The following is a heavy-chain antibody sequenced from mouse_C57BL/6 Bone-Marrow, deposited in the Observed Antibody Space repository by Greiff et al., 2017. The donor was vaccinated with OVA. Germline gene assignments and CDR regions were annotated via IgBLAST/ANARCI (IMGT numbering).Heavy chain of an antibody. J-gene: IGHJ2*03. CDR1: GYTFTSYW. CDR3: TRRKGEEKED. Sequence: EVQLQQSGTVLARPGASVKMSCKTSGYTFTSYWMHWVKQRPGQGLEWIGAIYPGNSDTSYNQKFKGKAKLTAVTSSSTAYMALSSLTTEDSAVLYSTRRKGEEKEDWGQGTRVTVS. V-gene: IGHV1-5*01. CDR2: IYPGNSDT.